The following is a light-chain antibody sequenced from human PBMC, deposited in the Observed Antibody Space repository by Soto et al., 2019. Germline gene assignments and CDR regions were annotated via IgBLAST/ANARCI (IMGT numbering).Light chain of an antibody. J-gene: IGLJ3*02. CDR3: LLTYSGPWV. V-gene: IGLV7-46*01. Sequence: QAVVTQEPSLTVSPGGTVTLTCGSSTGAVTSGHHPYWLQQKPGQAPRTLIYHTTNTLSWTPARFSGSPLGGKAALTLSGAQPEDEALDYCLLTYSGPWVFGGGTKLTVL. CDR1: TGAVTSGHH. CDR2: HTT.